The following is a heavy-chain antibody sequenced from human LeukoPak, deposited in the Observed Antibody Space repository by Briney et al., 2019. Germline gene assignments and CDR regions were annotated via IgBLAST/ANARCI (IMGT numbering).Heavy chain of an antibody. J-gene: IGHJ4*02. CDR2: INSDGSST. D-gene: IGHD5-18*01. V-gene: IGHV3-74*01. Sequence: QPRGSLRLSCAASGFTFSSYWMHWVRQAPGKGLVWVSRINSDGSSTSYADSVKGRFTISRDNAKNTLYLQMNSLRAEDTAVYYCARAQYSYGHYYFDYWGQGTLVTVSS. CDR3: ARAQYSYGHYYFDY. CDR1: GFTFSSYW.